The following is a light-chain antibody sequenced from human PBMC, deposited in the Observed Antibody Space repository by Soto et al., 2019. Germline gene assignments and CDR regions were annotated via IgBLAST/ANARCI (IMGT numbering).Light chain of an antibody. V-gene: IGKV1-12*01. J-gene: IGKJ3*01. Sequence: IQMTQSPSSVSASVGDRVTMTCRASQGVGGWLAWYQQKPGKVPKLLIYATSSLHSGVPSRFSGSGSGTDFTLSIGSLQPEDFATYYCQQTHSLPLSFGPGTKVDI. CDR1: QGVGGW. CDR3: QQTHSLPLS. CDR2: ATS.